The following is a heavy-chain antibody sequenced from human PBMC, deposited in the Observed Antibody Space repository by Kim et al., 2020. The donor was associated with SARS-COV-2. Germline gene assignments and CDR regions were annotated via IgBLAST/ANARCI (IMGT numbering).Heavy chain of an antibody. CDR2: TYYRSKWYN. CDR3: ARDPEQLVHFDYYYYGMDV. J-gene: IGHJ6*02. V-gene: IGHV6-1*01. Sequence: SQTLSLTCAISGDSVSSNSAAWNWIRQSPSRGLEWLGRTYYRSKWYNDYAVSVKSRITINPDTSKNQFSLQLNSVTPEDTAVYYCARDPEQLVHFDYYYYGMDVWGQGTTVTVSS. CDR1: GDSVSSNSAA. D-gene: IGHD6-6*01.